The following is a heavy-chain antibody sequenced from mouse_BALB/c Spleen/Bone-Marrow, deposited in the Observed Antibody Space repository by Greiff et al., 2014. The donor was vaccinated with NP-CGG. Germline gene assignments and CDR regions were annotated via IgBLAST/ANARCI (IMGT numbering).Heavy chain of an antibody. CDR2: ISDGGSYT. J-gene: IGHJ4*01. V-gene: IGHV5-4*02. CDR3: ARDRRITTATYAMDY. Sequence: VQLKESGGGLVKPGGSLKLSCAASGFTFSDYYMYWVRQTPEKRLEWVATISDGGSYTYYPDSMKGRFTISRDNAKNNLYLQMSSLKSEDTAMYYCARDRRITTATYAMDYWGQGTSVTVSS. CDR1: GFTFSDYY. D-gene: IGHD1-2*01.